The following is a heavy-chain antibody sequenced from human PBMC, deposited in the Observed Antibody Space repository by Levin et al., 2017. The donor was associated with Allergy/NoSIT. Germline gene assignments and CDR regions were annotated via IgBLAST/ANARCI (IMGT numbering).Heavy chain of an antibody. V-gene: IGHV2-5*02. D-gene: IGHD4-23*01. CDR1: GFSLSSSGVG. CDR3: AYRAYGGKADSWFDP. CDR2: IYWEDDK. J-gene: IGHJ5*02. Sequence: SGPTLVKPTQTLTLTCTFSGFSLSSSGVGVGWIRQPPGKALEWLALIYWEDDKRYSPSLKNRLTITKDTSKNQVVLTVTNMDPVDTATYYGAYRAYGGKADSWFDPWGQGTLVTVSS.